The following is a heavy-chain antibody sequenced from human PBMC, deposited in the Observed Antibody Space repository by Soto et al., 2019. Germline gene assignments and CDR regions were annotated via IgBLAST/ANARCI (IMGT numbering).Heavy chain of an antibody. Sequence: EVQLLESGGGLVQPGGSLRLSCAASGFTFSSYAMTWVRQAPGKGLEWVSAISVSGSSTYYADSLTGRFTISRDNSKNTLYLQMSSLRAEDTALYYCAKDLGYCSGGSCLRFDYWGQGTLVTVSS. D-gene: IGHD2-15*01. CDR2: ISVSGSST. V-gene: IGHV3-23*01. CDR1: GFTFSSYA. J-gene: IGHJ4*02. CDR3: AKDLGYCSGGSCLRFDY.